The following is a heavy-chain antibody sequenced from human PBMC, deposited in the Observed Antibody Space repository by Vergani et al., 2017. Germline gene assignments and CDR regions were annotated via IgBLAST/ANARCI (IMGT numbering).Heavy chain of an antibody. Sequence: QVQLVQSGAEVKKPGSSVKVSCKASGGTFSSYGINWVRQAPGQGLEWMGGIIPMFGTLNYAQKFQGRVTITADESTSPAYLELSSLRSEDTAVFYCAGGESDYSSSAGRYYFYGDVWGKGTTVTVSS. CDR2: IIPMFGTL. D-gene: IGHD6-6*01. CDR1: GGTFSSYG. J-gene: IGHJ6*03. CDR3: AGGESDYSSSAGRYYFYGDV. V-gene: IGHV1-69*01.